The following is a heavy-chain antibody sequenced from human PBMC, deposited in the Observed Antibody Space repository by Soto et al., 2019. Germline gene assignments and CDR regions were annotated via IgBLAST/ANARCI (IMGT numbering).Heavy chain of an antibody. D-gene: IGHD4-17*01. CDR1: GFTFSSYA. Sequence: QVQLVESGGGVVQPGRSLRLSCAASGFTFSSYAMHWVRQAPGKGLEWVVVISYDGSNKYYADSVKGRFTISRDNSKNTLYLQMNSLRAEDTAVYYCARDYGDRPFDYWGQGTLVTVSS. V-gene: IGHV3-30-3*01. CDR2: ISYDGSNK. CDR3: ARDYGDRPFDY. J-gene: IGHJ4*02.